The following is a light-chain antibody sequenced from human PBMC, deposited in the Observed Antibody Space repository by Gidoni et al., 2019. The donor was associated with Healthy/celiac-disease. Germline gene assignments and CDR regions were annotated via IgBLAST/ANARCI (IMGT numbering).Light chain of an antibody. V-gene: IGLV2-14*01. CDR2: DVS. CDR3: SSYTSSSRGV. CDR1: SSDVGGYNY. Sequence: QSALTQPASVSGSPGQSITISCTGTSSDVGGYNYVSWYQQPPGKAPKLMIYDVSNRPSGVSNRFSGSKSGNTASLTISGLQAEDEADYYCSSYTSSSRGVFGGGTKLTVL. J-gene: IGLJ2*01.